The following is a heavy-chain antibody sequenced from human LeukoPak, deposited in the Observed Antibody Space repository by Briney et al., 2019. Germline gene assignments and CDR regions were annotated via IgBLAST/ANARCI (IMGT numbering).Heavy chain of an antibody. J-gene: IGHJ5*02. V-gene: IGHV4-61*02. Sequence: SETLSLTCTVSGASISSGSYYWSWIRQPAGKGLEWIGRIYTSGSTNYHSSLKSRVTISVDTSKNQFSLKLSSVTAADTAVYYCARSADSSYNWFDPWGQGTLVTVSS. CDR3: ARSADSSYNWFDP. D-gene: IGHD6-6*01. CDR1: GASISSGSYY. CDR2: IYTSGST.